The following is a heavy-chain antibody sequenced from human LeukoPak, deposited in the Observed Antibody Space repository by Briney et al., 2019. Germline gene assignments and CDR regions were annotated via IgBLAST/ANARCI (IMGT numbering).Heavy chain of an antibody. Sequence: ASVKLSCKASGYTFTSYGISWVRQAPGQGLEWMGWISAYNGNTNYAQKLQGRVTMTTDPSTSTAYMELRSLRSDDTAVYYCARGWEDCSSTSCYYYYMDVWGKGTTVTVSS. CDR2: ISAYNGNT. CDR3: ARGWEDCSSTSCYYYYMDV. D-gene: IGHD2-2*01. CDR1: GYTFTSYG. J-gene: IGHJ6*03. V-gene: IGHV1-18*01.